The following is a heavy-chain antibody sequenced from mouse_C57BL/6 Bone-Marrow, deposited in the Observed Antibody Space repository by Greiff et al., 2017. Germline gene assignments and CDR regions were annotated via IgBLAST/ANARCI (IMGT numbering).Heavy chain of an antibody. CDR1: GFTFSSYA. D-gene: IGHD1-1*01. CDR3: ARDRDCYGSSLFAY. J-gene: IGHJ3*01. CDR2: ISDGGSYT. V-gene: IGHV5-4*03. Sequence: EVMLVESGGGLVKPGGSLKLSCAASGFTFSSYAMYWVRQTPEKRLEWVATISDGGSYTYYPDNVKGRFTISRDNAKNNLYLQMSHLMSEDTAMYYCARDRDCYGSSLFAYWGQGTLVTVSA.